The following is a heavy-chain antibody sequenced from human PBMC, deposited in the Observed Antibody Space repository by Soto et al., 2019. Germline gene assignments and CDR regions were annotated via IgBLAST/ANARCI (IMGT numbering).Heavy chain of an antibody. CDR3: ARGPVDTAMAYYYYYGMDV. J-gene: IGHJ6*02. Sequence: AETLSLTCTASGGSISSYYWSWIRQPPGKGLEWIGYIYYSGSTNYNPSLKSRVTISVDTSKNQFSLKLSSVTAADTAVYYCARGPVDTAMAYYYYYGMDVWGQGTTVTVSS. V-gene: IGHV4-59*01. CDR1: GGSISSYY. CDR2: IYYSGST. D-gene: IGHD5-18*01.